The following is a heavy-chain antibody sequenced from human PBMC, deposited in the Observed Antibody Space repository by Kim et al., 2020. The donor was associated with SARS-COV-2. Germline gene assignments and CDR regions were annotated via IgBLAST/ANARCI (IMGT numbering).Heavy chain of an antibody. CDR2: INAGNGNT. V-gene: IGHV1-3*01. D-gene: IGHD6-13*01. Sequence: ASVKVSCKASGYTFTSYAMHWVRQAPGQRLEWMGWINAGNGNTKYSQKFQGRVTITRDTSASTAYMELSSLRSEDTAVYYCARDRRAAAATRGNWFDPWGQGTLVTVSS. J-gene: IGHJ5*02. CDR3: ARDRRAAAATRGNWFDP. CDR1: GYTFTSYA.